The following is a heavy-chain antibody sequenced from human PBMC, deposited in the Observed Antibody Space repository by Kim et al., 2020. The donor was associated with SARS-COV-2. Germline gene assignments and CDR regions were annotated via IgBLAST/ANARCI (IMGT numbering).Heavy chain of an antibody. J-gene: IGHJ5*02. CDR3: ARKPRGWFDP. D-gene: IGHD3-10*01. Sequence: TNYTPSPKSRVTISVDTSKNQFSLKLSSVTAADTAVYYCARKPRGWFDPWGQGTLVTVSS. V-gene: IGHV4-59*01. CDR2: T.